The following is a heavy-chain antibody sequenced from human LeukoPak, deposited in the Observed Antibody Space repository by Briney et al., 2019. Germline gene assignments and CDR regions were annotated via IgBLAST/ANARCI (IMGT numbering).Heavy chain of an antibody. CDR3: ARGHSSVVTAIPYYFDY. V-gene: IGHV4-4*07. J-gene: IGHJ4*02. D-gene: IGHD2-21*02. CDR1: GGSISSSY. CDR2: LYTSGST. Sequence: SETLSLTCTVSGGSISSSYWNWIRQPAGKGLEWIGRLYTSGSTNYNPSLKSRVTISVDTSKNQFSLKVSSVTAADTAVYYCARGHSSVVTAIPYYFDYWGRGTLVTVSS.